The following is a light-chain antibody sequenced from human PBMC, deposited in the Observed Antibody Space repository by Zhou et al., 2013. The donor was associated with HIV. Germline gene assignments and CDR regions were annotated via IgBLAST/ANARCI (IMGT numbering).Light chain of an antibody. CDR2: GAS. Sequence: EIVLTQSPGTLSLSPGERATLSCRASQSISSSFLAWYQQKPGQAPRLLIYGASSRATGIPDRFSGSGSGTDFTLTISRLEPEDFAVYYCQQYGSSPLYSFGQGTKVGDQT. CDR3: QQYGSSPLYS. CDR1: QSISSSF. V-gene: IGKV3-20*01. J-gene: IGKJ2*03.